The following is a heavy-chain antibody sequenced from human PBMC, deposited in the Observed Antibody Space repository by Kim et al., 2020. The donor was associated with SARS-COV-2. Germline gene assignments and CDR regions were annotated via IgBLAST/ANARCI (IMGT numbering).Heavy chain of an antibody. V-gene: IGHV3-33*05. J-gene: IGHJ1*01. CDR1: GFTFSSYG. Sequence: GGSLRLSCAASGFTFSSYGMHWVRQAPGKGLEWVAVISYDGSNKYYADSVKGRFTISRDNSKNTLYLQMNSLRAEDTAVYYCASWERGGTFGVQHWGQGTLVTVSS. CDR2: ISYDGSNK. D-gene: IGHD2-15*01. CDR3: ASWERGGTFGVQH.